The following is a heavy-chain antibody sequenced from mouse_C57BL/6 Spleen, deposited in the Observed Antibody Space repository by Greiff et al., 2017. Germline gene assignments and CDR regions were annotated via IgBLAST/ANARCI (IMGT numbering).Heavy chain of an antibody. CDR3: ARCPIYDGYYGY. J-gene: IGHJ2*01. D-gene: IGHD2-3*01. CDR2: INPSSGYT. CDR1: GYTFTSYT. V-gene: IGHV1-4*01. Sequence: QVQLQQSGAELARPGASVKMSCKASGYTFTSYTMHWVKQRPGQGLEWIGYINPSSGYTKYNQKFKDKATLTADKSSSTAYMQLSSLTSEDSAVYYCARCPIYDGYYGYWGQGTTLTVSS.